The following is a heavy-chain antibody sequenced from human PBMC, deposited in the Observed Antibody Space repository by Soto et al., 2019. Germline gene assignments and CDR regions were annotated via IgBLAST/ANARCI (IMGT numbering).Heavy chain of an antibody. CDR2: INAGNGNT. D-gene: IGHD1-1*01. Sequence: ASVKVSCKASGYTFTGYAMHWVRQAPGQRLEWMGWINAGNGNTNYAQKLQGRVTMTTDTSTSTAYMELRSLRSDDTAVYYCARVKTGYYYYYYGMDVWGQGTTVTVSS. V-gene: IGHV1-3*01. CDR3: ARVKTGYYYYYYGMDV. CDR1: GYTFTGYA. J-gene: IGHJ6*02.